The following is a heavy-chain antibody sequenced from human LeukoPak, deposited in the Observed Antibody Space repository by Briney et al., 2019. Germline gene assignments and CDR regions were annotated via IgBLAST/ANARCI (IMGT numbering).Heavy chain of an antibody. CDR2: IWYDGSNK. Sequence: QAGGSLRLSCAASGFTFSSYGMHWVRQAPGKGLEWVAVIWYDGSNKYYADSVKGRFTISRDNSKNTLYLQMNSLRAEDTAVYYCARDPLPNWGFTYYFDYWGQGTLVTVSS. CDR1: GFTFSSYG. J-gene: IGHJ4*02. V-gene: IGHV3-33*08. CDR3: ARDPLPNWGFTYYFDY. D-gene: IGHD7-27*01.